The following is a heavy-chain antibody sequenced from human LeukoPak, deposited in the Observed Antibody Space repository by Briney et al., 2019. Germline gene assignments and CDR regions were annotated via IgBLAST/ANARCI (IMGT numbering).Heavy chain of an antibody. CDR1: GGSISSYY. D-gene: IGHD5-12*01. V-gene: IGHV4-59*08. Sequence: SETLSLTCTVSGGSISSYYWSWIRQPPGKGLEWIGYIYYSGSTNYNPSLKSRVTISVDTSKNQFSLKLSSVTAADTAVYYCARSSITRFDPWGQGTLVTVSS. J-gene: IGHJ5*02. CDR3: ARSSITRFDP. CDR2: IYYSGST.